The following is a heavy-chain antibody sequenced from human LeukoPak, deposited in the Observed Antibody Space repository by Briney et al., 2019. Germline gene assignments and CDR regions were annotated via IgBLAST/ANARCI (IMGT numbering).Heavy chain of an antibody. CDR3: ARDGPILYHDY. V-gene: IGHV3-7*01. CDR2: IKQDGSEK. Sequence: GGSLRLSCAASGFTFSSYWMSWVRQAPGKGLEWVANIKQDGSEKYYVASVKGRFTISRDNAKNSLYLQMNSLRAEDTAVYYCARDGPILYHDYWGQGTLVTVSS. CDR1: GFTFSSYW. J-gene: IGHJ4*02. D-gene: IGHD2-2*02.